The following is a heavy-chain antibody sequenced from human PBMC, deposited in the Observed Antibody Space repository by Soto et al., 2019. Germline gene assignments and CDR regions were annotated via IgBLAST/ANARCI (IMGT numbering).Heavy chain of an antibody. D-gene: IGHD3-9*01. J-gene: IGHJ6*03. Sequence: QVQLVESGGGVVQPGRSLRLSCAASGFTFSSYGMHWVRQAPGKGLEWVADISYDGSNKCYADSVKGRFTISRDNSKNTLYLQMNSLRAEDTAVYYCAKDGLTGSNYYDYYYMDVWGKGTTVTVSS. CDR2: ISYDGSNK. V-gene: IGHV3-30*18. CDR3: AKDGLTGSNYYDYYYMDV. CDR1: GFTFSSYG.